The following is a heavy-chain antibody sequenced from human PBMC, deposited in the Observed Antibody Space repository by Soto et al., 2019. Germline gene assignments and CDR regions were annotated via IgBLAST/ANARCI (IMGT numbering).Heavy chain of an antibody. D-gene: IGHD2-15*01. CDR3: ATSWRKGGGYYYYMDV. CDR1: GYTLTELS. V-gene: IGHV1-24*01. Sequence: GASVKVSCKVSGYTLTELSMHWVRQAPGKGLEWKGGFDPEDGETIYAQKFQGRVTMTEDTSTDTAYMELSSLRSEDTAVYYCATSWRKGGGYYYYMDVWGKGTTVTVSS. CDR2: FDPEDGET. J-gene: IGHJ6*03.